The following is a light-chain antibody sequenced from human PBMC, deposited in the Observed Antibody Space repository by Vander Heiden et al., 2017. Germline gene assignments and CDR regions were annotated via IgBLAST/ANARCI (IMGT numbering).Light chain of an antibody. J-gene: IGLJ2*01. V-gene: IGLV3-27*01. CDR1: VLAKKY. CDR2: KDS. Sequence: SNELTQPSSVSVSPGQTARITCSGDVLAKKYARWFQQKPGQAPVFLIYKDSDRPSGIPERFSGSSSGTTVTLTISGAQVEDEADYYCYSAADNNLIFGGGTKLTVL. CDR3: YSAADNNLI.